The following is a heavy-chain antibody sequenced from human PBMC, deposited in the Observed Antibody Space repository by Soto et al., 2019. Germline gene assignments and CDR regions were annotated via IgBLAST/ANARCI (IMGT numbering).Heavy chain of an antibody. CDR3: ARESSMVRGVIPYYYGMDV. D-gene: IGHD3-10*01. J-gene: IGHJ6*02. CDR2: IWYDGSNK. Sequence: GGSLRLSCAASGFTSSSYGMHWVRQAPGKGLEWVAVIWYDGSNKYYADSVKGRFTISRDNSKNTLYLQMNSLRAEDTAVYYCARESSMVRGVIPYYYGMDVWGQGTTVTVSS. CDR1: GFTSSSYG. V-gene: IGHV3-33*01.